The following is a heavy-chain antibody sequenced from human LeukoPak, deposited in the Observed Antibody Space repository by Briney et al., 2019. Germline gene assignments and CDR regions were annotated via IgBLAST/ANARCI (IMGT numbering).Heavy chain of an antibody. D-gene: IGHD6-6*01. CDR1: GGTFSTYG. CDR2: IIPILGTP. CDR3: ARAKWGIAARPYWFDS. Sequence: SVKVSCKASGGTFSTYGFSWVRQAPGQGLEWVGRIIPILGTPNYSQRFQGRVTITADKSTNTANMEVSSLRSEDTAVYYCARAKWGIAARPYWFDSWGQGTLVTVSS. V-gene: IGHV1-69*04. J-gene: IGHJ5*01.